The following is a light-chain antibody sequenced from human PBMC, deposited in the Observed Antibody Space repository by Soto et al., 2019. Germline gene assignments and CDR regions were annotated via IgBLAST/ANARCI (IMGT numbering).Light chain of an antibody. V-gene: IGLV2-14*01. J-gene: IGLJ1*01. Sequence: QAVLTQPGPMSGSPGQSITISCTGSSSDIGAYNYVSWLRQYPGKAPKLFVSEVGNRLWGGSNGGSGSEACCAASRTISGLLTGDEADYFCISFTAGWTHVFGTGSKGTGL. CDR1: SSDIGAYNY. CDR2: EVG. CDR3: ISFTAGWTHV.